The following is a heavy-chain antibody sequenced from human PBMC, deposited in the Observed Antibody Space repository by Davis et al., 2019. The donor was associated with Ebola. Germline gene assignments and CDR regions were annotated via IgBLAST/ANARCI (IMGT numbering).Heavy chain of an antibody. Sequence: ASVKVSCKASGYTFTSYDINWVRQATGQGLEWMGWMNPNSGNTGYAQKFQGRVTITRDTSASTAYMELSSLRSEDTAVYYCARTHGPYYYYGMDVWGQGTTVTVSS. CDR1: GYTFTSYD. V-gene: IGHV1-8*01. CDR3: ARTHGPYYYYGMDV. J-gene: IGHJ6*02. CDR2: MNPNSGNT.